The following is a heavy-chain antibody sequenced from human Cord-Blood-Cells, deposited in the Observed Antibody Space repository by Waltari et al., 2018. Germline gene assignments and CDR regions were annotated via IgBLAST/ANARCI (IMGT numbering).Heavy chain of an antibody. J-gene: IGHJ4*02. D-gene: IGHD6-13*01. V-gene: IGHV4-34*01. CDR2: INHSGST. Sequence: QVQLQQWGAGLLKPSETLSLTCAVYGGSFSGYYWSWIRQPPGKGLEWIGEINHSGSTNYNPSLKSRVTISVDTSKNQFSLKLSSVTAADTAVYYCARHAAAGLGYFDYWGQGTLVTVSS. CDR1: GGSFSGYY. CDR3: ARHAAAGLGYFDY.